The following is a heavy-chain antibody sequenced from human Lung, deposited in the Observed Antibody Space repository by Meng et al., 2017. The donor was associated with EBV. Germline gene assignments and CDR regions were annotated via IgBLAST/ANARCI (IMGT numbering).Heavy chain of an antibody. Sequence: QLQPQAAAQGQVKTSETLSPTCTVSGGSISSFYYWGWIRQPPGRGLEWIGSVHYSGSTYYSPSLKSRITESVDTSKNQFSLRLTSVTAADTAVYYCARPFPSIHSPRLDPFGDWGQGTLVTVSS. J-gene: IGHJ4*02. CDR3: ARPFPSIHSPRLDPFGD. CDR1: GGSISSFYY. D-gene: IGHD6-19*01. V-gene: IGHV4-39*01. CDR2: VHYSGST.